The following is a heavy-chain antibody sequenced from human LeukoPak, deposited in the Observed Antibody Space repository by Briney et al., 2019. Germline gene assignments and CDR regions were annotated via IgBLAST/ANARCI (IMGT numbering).Heavy chain of an antibody. V-gene: IGHV4-59*01. CDR3: ARGLGGLGPEWFDY. D-gene: IGHD3-16*01. CDR2: IYYSGIT. Sequence: SETLSLTCTVSGASISSYYWSWIRQPPGKGLEWIGYIYYSGITNYNPSLKSRVTISVDTSKNQFSLKLSSVTAADTAVYYCARGLGGLGPEWFDYWGQGTLVTVSS. J-gene: IGHJ4*02. CDR1: GASISSYY.